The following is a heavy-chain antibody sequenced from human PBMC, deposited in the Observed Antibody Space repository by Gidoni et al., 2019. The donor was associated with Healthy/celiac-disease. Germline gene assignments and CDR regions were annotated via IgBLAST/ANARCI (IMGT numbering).Heavy chain of an antibody. CDR1: GGSFSGYY. CDR3: ARGNDYGDYPLDY. Sequence: QVQLQQWGAGLLKPSETLSLTCAVYGGSFSGYYWSWIRQPPGKGLEWIGEINHSGSTNYNPSLKRRVTISVATSKNQFSLKLSSVTAADTAVYYCARGNDYGDYPLDYWVQGTLVTVSS. V-gene: IGHV4-34*01. D-gene: IGHD4-17*01. CDR2: INHSGST. J-gene: IGHJ4*02.